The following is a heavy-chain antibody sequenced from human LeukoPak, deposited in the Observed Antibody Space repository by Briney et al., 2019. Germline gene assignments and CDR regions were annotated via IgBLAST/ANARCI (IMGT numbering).Heavy chain of an antibody. CDR3: ATVGMTTVTSFDY. V-gene: IGHV4-30-4*01. Sequence: SQTLSLTCTVSGGSISSGDYYWSWIRQPPGKGLEWIGYIYYSGSTYYNPSLKSRVTISVDTSKNQLSLKLSSVTAADTAVYYCATVGMTTVTSFDYWGQGTLVTVSS. CDR2: IYYSGST. CDR1: GGSISSGDYY. D-gene: IGHD4-17*01. J-gene: IGHJ4*02.